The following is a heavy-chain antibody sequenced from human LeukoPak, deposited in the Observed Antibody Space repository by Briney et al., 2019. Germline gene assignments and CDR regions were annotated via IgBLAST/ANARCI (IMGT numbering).Heavy chain of an antibody. CDR3: ARDRYDYVWGSYFPPYGMDV. CDR1: GYTFTSYY. D-gene: IGHD3-16*01. Sequence: ASVKVSCKASGYTFTSYYMHWVRQAPGQGLEWMGIINPSGGSTSYAQKFQGRVTMTRDTSTSTVYMELSSLRSEDTAVYYCARDRYDYVWGSYFPPYGMDVWGQGTTVTVSS. J-gene: IGHJ6*02. CDR2: INPSGGST. V-gene: IGHV1-46*01.